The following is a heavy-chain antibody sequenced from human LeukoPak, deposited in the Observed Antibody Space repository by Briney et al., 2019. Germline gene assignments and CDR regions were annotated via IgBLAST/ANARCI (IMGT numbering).Heavy chain of an antibody. CDR3: ARFLPHDTPFDY. D-gene: IGHD2-15*01. Sequence: GESLKISCKASGYSFKNYWIAWVRQIPGKGLEWMGIIYPGDSDTRYRPPFQGQVTISADKSTNTAYLQWSSLKASDTAMYYCARFLPHDTPFDYWGQGTLVTVSS. CDR2: IYPGDSDT. J-gene: IGHJ4*02. V-gene: IGHV5-51*01. CDR1: GYSFKNYW.